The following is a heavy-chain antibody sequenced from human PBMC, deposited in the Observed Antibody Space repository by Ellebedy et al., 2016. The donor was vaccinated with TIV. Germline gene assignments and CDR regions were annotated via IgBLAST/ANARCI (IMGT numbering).Heavy chain of an antibody. Sequence: AASVKVSCKVSGYTLTELSIHWLRQAPGKGLEWLGGLDPEDGEVSYAQRLQGRVIMTDDTSTDTTYMELSGLRSEDTAVYYCATVADYGGYEVVFDYWGQGTLITVSS. V-gene: IGHV1-24*01. CDR3: ATVADYGGYEVVFDY. CDR2: LDPEDGEV. J-gene: IGHJ4*02. CDR1: GYTLTELS. D-gene: IGHD5-12*01.